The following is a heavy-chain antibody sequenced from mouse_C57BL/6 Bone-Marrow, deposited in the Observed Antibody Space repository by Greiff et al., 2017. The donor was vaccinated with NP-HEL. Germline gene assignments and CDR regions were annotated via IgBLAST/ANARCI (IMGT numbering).Heavy chain of an antibody. CDR2: IRLKSDNYAT. CDR1: GFTFSNYW. J-gene: IGHJ1*03. V-gene: IGHV6-3*01. Sequence: EVQLQQSGGGLVQPGGSMKLSCVASGFTFSNYWMNWVRQSPEKGLEWVAQIRLKSDNYATHYAESVKGRFTISRDDSKSSVYLQMNNLRAEDTGIYYCTGSFYDWYFDVWGTGTTVTVSS. D-gene: IGHD2-3*01. CDR3: TGSFYDWYFDV.